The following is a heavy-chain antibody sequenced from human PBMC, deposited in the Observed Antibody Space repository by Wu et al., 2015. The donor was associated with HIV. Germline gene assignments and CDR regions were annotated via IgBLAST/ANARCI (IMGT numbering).Heavy chain of an antibody. J-gene: IGHJ6*03. CDR2: INPNSGGT. CDR3: ARLDIVVVPAALTGYYYYMDV. D-gene: IGHD2-2*03. V-gene: IGHV1-2*02. CDR1: GYTFTGYY. Sequence: QVQLLQSGAEVKKPGASVKVSCKASGYTFTGYYMHWVRQAPGQGLEWMGWINPNSGGTNYAQKFQGRVTMTRDTSISTAYMELSRLRSDDTAVYYCARLDIVVVPAALTGYYYYMDVWGKGTTVTVSS.